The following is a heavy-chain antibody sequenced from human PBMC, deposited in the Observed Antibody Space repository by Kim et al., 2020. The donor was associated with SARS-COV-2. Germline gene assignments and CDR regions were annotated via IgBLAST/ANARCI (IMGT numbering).Heavy chain of an antibody. J-gene: IGHJ4*02. Sequence: GGSLRLSCAASGFTFSDYYMSWIRQAPGKGLEWVSYISSSSSYTNYADSVKGRFTISRDNAKNSLYLQMNSLRAEDTAVYYCARDHNSSSLDYWGQGTLVTVSS. CDR2: ISSSSSYT. CDR1: GFTFSDYY. D-gene: IGHD6-13*01. CDR3: ARDHNSSSLDY. V-gene: IGHV3-11*05.